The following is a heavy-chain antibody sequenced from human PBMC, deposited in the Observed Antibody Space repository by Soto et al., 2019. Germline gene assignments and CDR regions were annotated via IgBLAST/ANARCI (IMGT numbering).Heavy chain of an antibody. Sequence: GGSLRLSCAASGFTFSSYAMHWVRQAPGKGLEWVAVISYDGSNKYYADSVKSRFTISRDNSKNTLYLQMNSLRAEDTAVYYCARDEGMYGNIVVVPAAIEVGMDVWGQGTTVTVSS. CDR3: ARDEGMYGNIVVVPAAIEVGMDV. V-gene: IGHV3-30-3*01. J-gene: IGHJ6*02. CDR2: ISYDGSNK. CDR1: GFTFSSYA. D-gene: IGHD2-2*02.